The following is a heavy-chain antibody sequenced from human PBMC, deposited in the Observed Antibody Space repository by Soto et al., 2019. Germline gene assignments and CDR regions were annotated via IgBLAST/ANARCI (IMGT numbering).Heavy chain of an antibody. J-gene: IGHJ6*02. CDR1: GFFFNNYD. CDR2: IGAADDP. V-gene: IGHV3-13*05. CDR3: ARAYTGQLPRRGDYYYALDV. D-gene: IGHD2-2*01. Sequence: QLVESGGGLTQAGGSLRLSCVGSGFFFNNYDMHWVRQVRGKGLEWVSAIGAADDPYYSVSVKGRFIVSRDNAQKSLYLQRNTRRAGDTAVYFCARAYTGQLPRRGDYYYALDVWGRGTTVTVSS.